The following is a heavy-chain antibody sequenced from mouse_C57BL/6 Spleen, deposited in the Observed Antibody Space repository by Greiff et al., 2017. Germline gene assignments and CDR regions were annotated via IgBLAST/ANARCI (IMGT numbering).Heavy chain of an antibody. D-gene: IGHD1-3*01. CDR3: ARREWDEGAMDY. CDR2: INPRNGGT. V-gene: IGHV1-53*01. Sequence: VQLQQSGTELVKPGASVKLSCKASGYTFTSYRMHWVKQRPGQGLEWIGNINPRNGGTNYNEKFKSKATLTVDKSSSTAYMQLSSLTSEDSAVYCCARREWDEGAMDYWGQGTSVTVSA. J-gene: IGHJ4*01. CDR1: GYTFTSYR.